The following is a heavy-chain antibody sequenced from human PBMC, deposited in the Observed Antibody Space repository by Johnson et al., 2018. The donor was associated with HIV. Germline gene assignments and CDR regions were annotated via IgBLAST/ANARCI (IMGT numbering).Heavy chain of an antibody. CDR3: ARVTTMIVVVFAFDI. V-gene: IGHV3-30-3*01. J-gene: IGHJ3*02. CDR2: ISYDGSNK. CDR1: RFTFSSYA. Sequence: QVQLVESGGGVVQPGRSLRLSCAASRFTFSSYAMHWVRQAPGKGLEWVAVISYDGSNKYYADSVKGRFTISRDNSKNTLYLQMNSLRAEDTAVYYCARVTTMIVVVFAFDIWGQGTMVTVSS. D-gene: IGHD3-22*01.